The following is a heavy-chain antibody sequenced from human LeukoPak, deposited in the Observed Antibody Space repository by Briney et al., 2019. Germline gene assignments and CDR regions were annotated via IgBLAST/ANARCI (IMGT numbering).Heavy chain of an antibody. V-gene: IGHV4-59*01. J-gene: IGHJ6*03. Sequence: SETLSLTCTVSGGSIGTYYWTWIRQPPGRGLEWIGYIYHSGSTNFNPSLKSRVTISLDTSKNQFSLRLSSVTTADTAVYYCARGWELGDYYREVWGKETTVTISS. CDR1: GGSIGTYY. CDR3: ARGWELGDYYREV. CDR2: IYHSGST. D-gene: IGHD4-23*01.